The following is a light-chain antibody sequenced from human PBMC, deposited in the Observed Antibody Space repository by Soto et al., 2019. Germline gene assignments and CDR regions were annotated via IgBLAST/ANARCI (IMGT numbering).Light chain of an antibody. CDR3: QQYNNWPIT. CDR1: QNVLSN. Sequence: ETVMSQSASTLSVSPGERATLSCRASQNVLSNLAWYQQKPGQAPRLLIYGASTRATGLPARFSGSGSGTQFTLTISSLQSEDFAVYYCQQYNNWPITFGQGTRLEIK. V-gene: IGKV3-15*01. J-gene: IGKJ5*01. CDR2: GAS.